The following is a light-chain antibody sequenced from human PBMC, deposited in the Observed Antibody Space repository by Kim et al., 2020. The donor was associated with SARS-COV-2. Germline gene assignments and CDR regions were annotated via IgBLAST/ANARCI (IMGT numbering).Light chain of an antibody. J-gene: IGKJ2*01. V-gene: IGKV1-39*01. CDR2: ATF. Sequence: SASVGDRVTITCRASQNVSPSLNWYQQKPGKAPTLLIYATFTLQSGVPSRFSGRGSGTEFTLTINSLQPDDFATYYCQQSHTFPYTFGQGTKVEI. CDR1: QNVSPS. CDR3: QQSHTFPYT.